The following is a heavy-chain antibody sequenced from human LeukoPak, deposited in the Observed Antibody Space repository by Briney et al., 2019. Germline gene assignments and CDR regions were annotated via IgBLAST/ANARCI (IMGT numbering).Heavy chain of an antibody. J-gene: IGHJ4*02. CDR1: GYTFTDHY. CDR2: IHPNSGDT. V-gene: IGHV1-2*02. CDR3: VPHIYSRDDCLPFAY. Sequence: GASVKVSCKASGYTFTDHYLHWVRQAPGQGLEWVGWIHPNSGDTQQLQKFQGRVTMTRDTSTSTAYMELTSLTSDDTALYFCVPHIYSRDDCLPFAYWGQGTLVTVCS. D-gene: IGHD6-19*01.